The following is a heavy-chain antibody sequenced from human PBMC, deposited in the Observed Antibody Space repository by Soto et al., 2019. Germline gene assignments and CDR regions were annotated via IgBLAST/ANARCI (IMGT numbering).Heavy chain of an antibody. CDR3: SRSPEVGVRGAY. CDR2: ITVGSSHI. J-gene: IGHJ4*02. V-gene: IGHV3-21*01. Sequence: KPGGSLRLSCTGSGFPFSAYNINWVRQAPGKGLEWVSSITVGSSHIYQPNSMKGRFTISRDDAKNSVYLQIDSLRDEDTALYYCSRSPEVGVRGAYWGQGTLLTSPQ. CDR1: GFPFSAYN. D-gene: IGHD3-16*01.